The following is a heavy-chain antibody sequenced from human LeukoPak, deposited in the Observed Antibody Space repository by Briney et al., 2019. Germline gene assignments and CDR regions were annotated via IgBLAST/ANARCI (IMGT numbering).Heavy chain of an antibody. CDR2: INHSGST. Sequence: SETLSLTCAVYGGPFSDYYWSWIRQPPGKGLEWIGKINHSGSTNYSPSLKSRVTISIDTSKNQFSLKLSSVTAADTAVYYCAGRFLEWLLDYWGQGTLVTVSS. V-gene: IGHV4-34*01. CDR3: AGRFLEWLLDY. CDR1: GGPFSDYY. J-gene: IGHJ4*02. D-gene: IGHD3-3*01.